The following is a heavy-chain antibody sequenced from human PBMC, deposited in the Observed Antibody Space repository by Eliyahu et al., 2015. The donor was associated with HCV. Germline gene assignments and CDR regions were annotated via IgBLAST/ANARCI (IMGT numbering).Heavy chain of an antibody. Sequence: QVQLVESGGGVVQPGRSLRLSCAASGFTFXXYGMXWVRQAPGKGLEGVAVIWYDGSNKYYADSVKGRFTISRDNSKNTLYLQMNSLRAEDTAVYYCARVLGRGFSNPGVDYWGQGTLVTVSS. D-gene: IGHD4-11*01. CDR3: ARVLGRGFSNPGVDY. CDR1: GFTFXXYG. CDR2: IWYDGSNK. J-gene: IGHJ4*02. V-gene: IGHV3-33*01.